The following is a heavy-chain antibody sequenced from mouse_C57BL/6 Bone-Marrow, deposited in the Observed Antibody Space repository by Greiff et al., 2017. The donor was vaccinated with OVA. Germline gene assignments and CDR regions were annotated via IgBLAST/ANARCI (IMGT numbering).Heavy chain of an antibody. V-gene: IGHV1-85*01. CDR1: GYTFTSYD. J-gene: IGHJ4*01. D-gene: IGHD1-1*01. CDR3: ARNDYGSSYEAMDY. Sequence: VKLQESGAELARPGASVKLSCKASGYTFTSYDINWVKQRPGQGLEWIGWIYPRDGSTKYNEKFKGKATLTVDTSSSTAYMELHSLTSEDSAVYFCARNDYGSSYEAMDYWGQGTSVTVSS. CDR2: IYPRDGST.